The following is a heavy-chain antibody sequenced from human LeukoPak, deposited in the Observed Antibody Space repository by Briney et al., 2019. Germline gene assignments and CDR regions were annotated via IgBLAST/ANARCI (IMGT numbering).Heavy chain of an antibody. CDR2: ISAYNGNT. J-gene: IGHJ6*03. Sequence: ASVKFSCKASGYTFTSYGISWVRQAPGQGLEWMEWISAYNGNTNYAQKLQGRVTMTTDTSTSTAYMELRSLRSTDKAVYYCARVSGVVVPAAQYYYYYMDVWGKGTTVTVSS. CDR3: ARVSGVVVPAAQYYYYYMDV. CDR1: GYTFTSYG. D-gene: IGHD2-2*01. V-gene: IGHV1-18*01.